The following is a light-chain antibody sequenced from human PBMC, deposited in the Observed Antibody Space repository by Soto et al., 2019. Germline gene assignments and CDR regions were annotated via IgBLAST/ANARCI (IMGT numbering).Light chain of an antibody. CDR3: MQALHTPWT. CDR2: LGS. J-gene: IGKJ1*01. V-gene: IGKV2-28*01. CDR1: QSLLHSNGYNY. Sequence: DIVMTQSPLSLPVTPGEPASISCRSSQSLLHSNGYNYLDWYLQKPGQSPQLLIYLGSNRASGVPDRFSGSGSGTDFTLKISREEAEDVGVYYCMQALHTPWTFGQGTKVEIK.